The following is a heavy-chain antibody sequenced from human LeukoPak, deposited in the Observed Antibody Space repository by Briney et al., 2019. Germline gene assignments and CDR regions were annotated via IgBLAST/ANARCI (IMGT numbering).Heavy chain of an antibody. CDR2: ISGSAGST. D-gene: IGHD3-22*01. J-gene: IGHJ4*02. CDR1: GFTFSSYA. CDR3: AKTYYYDSSGYYYVFDY. V-gene: IGHV3-23*01. Sequence: GGSLRLSCAASGFTFSSYAMSWVRQAPGKGLEWVSAISGSAGSTYYADSVKGRFIISRDNSKNTLYLQMNSLRAEDTAIYYCAKTYYYDSSGYYYVFDYWGQGTLVTVSS.